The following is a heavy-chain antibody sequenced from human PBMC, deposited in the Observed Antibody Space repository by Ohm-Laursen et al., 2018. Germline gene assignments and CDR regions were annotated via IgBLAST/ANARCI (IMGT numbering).Heavy chain of an antibody. CDR3: ARIGYDSMLDY. CDR1: GGPISSYY. D-gene: IGHD3-3*01. CDR2: IYTSGST. J-gene: IGHJ4*02. Sequence: SQTLSLTCTVSGGPISSYYWSWIRQPAGKGLEWIGRIYTSGSTNYNPSLKSRVTMSVDTSKNQFSLKLSSVTAADTAVYYCARIGYDSMLDYWGQGTLVTVSS. V-gene: IGHV4-4*07.